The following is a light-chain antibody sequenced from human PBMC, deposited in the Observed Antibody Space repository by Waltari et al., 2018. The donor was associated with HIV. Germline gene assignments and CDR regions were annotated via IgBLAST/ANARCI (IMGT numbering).Light chain of an antibody. CDR2: WSS. CDR3: QQFYKIPWT. V-gene: IGKV4-1*01. Sequence: DIVMTHSPAFLSVAAGGRATIKCKATMSVLYEANSKNYLAWYQQKPGQPPKLRLSWSSTRESGVSARFSGSGSGTDFTLTINNVESDDAAIYFCQQFYKIPWTFGQGTKVEI. J-gene: IGKJ1*01. CDR1: MSVLYEANSKNY.